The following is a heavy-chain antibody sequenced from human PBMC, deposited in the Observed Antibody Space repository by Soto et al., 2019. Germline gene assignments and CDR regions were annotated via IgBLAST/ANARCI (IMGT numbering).Heavy chain of an antibody. CDR3: ARETGYCSGGSCYTWAPLDY. D-gene: IGHD2-15*01. J-gene: IGHJ4*02. V-gene: IGHV3-21*01. Sequence: GGSLRLSCAASGFTFSSYSMNWVRQAPGKGLEWVSSISSSSSYIYYADSVKGRFTISRDNAKNSLYLQMNSLRAEDTAVYYCARETGYCSGGSCYTWAPLDYWGQGTLVTVSS. CDR2: ISSSSSYI. CDR1: GFTFSSYS.